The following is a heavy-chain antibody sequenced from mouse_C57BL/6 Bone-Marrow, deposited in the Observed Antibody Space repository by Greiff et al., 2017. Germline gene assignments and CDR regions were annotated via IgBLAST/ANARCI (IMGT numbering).Heavy chain of an antibody. Sequence: QVQLKESGAELARPGASVKLSCKASGYTFTSYGISWVKQRTGQGLEWIGEIYPRSGNTYYNEKFKGKATLTADKSSSTAYMELRSLTSEDSAGYFCARAPYYYGSSFYYAMDYWGQGTSVTVSS. J-gene: IGHJ4*01. D-gene: IGHD1-1*01. CDR3: ARAPYYYGSSFYYAMDY. V-gene: IGHV1-81*01. CDR1: GYTFTSYG. CDR2: IYPRSGNT.